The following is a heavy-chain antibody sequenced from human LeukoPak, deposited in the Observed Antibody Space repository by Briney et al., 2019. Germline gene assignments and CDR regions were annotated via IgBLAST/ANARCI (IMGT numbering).Heavy chain of an antibody. CDR2: IYSGGRT. Sequence: PGGALSLSCAASGFPFRRKYMSWVRQAPGKGLEGGSVIYSGGRTYYADSVKGRFTISRDNSKNTLYLQMNSLRAEDTAVYYCARDILVTWGQGTLVTVSS. D-gene: IGHD2-8*02. CDR1: GFPFRRKY. J-gene: IGHJ5*02. V-gene: IGHV3-53*01. CDR3: ARDILVT.